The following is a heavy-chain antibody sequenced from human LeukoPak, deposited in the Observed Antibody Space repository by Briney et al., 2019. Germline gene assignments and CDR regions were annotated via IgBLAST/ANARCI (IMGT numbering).Heavy chain of an antibody. CDR1: GYTFTSHY. CDR2: INPSGGST. Sequence: ASVKVSCKATGYTFTSHYMHWVRQAPGRGLEWMGIINPSGGSTSYAQKFQGRVTMTRDTSTSTVYMELSSLRSEDTAVYYCAREPVVVPVAFKVDGMDVWGQGTTVTVSS. CDR3: AREPVVVPVAFKVDGMDV. J-gene: IGHJ6*02. D-gene: IGHD2-2*01. V-gene: IGHV1-46*01.